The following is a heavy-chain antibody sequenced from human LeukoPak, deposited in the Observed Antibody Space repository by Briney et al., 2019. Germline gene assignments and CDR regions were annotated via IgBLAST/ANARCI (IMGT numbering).Heavy chain of an antibody. CDR3: ARGPGMDV. CDR2: INQDGSQK. J-gene: IGHJ6*02. Sequence: PGGSLRLSCAASGFTFSIYLMSWVRQAPGKGLEWVANINQDGSQKYYVDSVKGRFTISRDNAKNTLYLQMNSLRAEDTAVYYCARGPGMDVWGQGTTVTVSS. V-gene: IGHV3-7*01. CDR1: GFTFSIYL.